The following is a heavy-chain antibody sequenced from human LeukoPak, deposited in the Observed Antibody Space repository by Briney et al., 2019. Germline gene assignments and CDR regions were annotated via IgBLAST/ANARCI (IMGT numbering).Heavy chain of an antibody. D-gene: IGHD4-23*01. CDR3: ATLSDYRGSRPFDI. V-gene: IGHV1-69*05. J-gene: IGHJ3*02. CDR2: IIPIFGTA. Sequence: GASVKVSCKASGGTFSSYAISWVRQAPGQGLEWMGGIIPIFGTANYAQKLQGRVTMTTDTSTSTAFMELRSLTSDDTAVYYCATLSDYRGSRPFDIWGQGTMVTVSS. CDR1: GGTFSSYA.